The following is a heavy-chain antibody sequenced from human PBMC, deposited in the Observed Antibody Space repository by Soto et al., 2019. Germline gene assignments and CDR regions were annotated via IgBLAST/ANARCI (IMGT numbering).Heavy chain of an antibody. Sequence: PGGSLRLSCAASGFTFSSYGMHWVRQAPGKGLEWVAVISYDGSNKYYADSVKGRFTISRDNSKNTLYLQMNSLRAEDTAVYYCAPGVRFYYDSSGYYGSPEGPFDYWGQGTLVTVSS. V-gene: IGHV3-30*03. D-gene: IGHD3-22*01. CDR2: ISYDGSNK. CDR3: APGVRFYYDSSGYYGSPEGPFDY. J-gene: IGHJ4*02. CDR1: GFTFSSYG.